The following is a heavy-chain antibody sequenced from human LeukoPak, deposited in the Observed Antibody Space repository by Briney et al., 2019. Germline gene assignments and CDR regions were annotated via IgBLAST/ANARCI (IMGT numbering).Heavy chain of an antibody. CDR2: IRYDGSNK. V-gene: IGHV3-30*02. CDR3: ARDGAGRHYFDY. Sequence: PGGSLRLSCAASAFTFSSYGMHWVRQAPGKGLEWVAFIRYDGSNKYYADFVKGRFTISRDNSKNTLYLQMNSLSAEDTAVYYCARDGAGRHYFDYWGQGTLDTVSS. D-gene: IGHD3-16*01. J-gene: IGHJ4*02. CDR1: AFTFSSYG.